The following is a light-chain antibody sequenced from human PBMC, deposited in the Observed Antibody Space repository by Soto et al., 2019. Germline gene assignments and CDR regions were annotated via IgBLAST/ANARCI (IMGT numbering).Light chain of an antibody. Sequence: EIVLTQSPATLSLSPGXRXXLXCXASQSVSXYLAWYQQKPGQAPRLLIYDASNRATGIPAKFSGSGSGTDFTLTISSLEPEXXXVXXXQQXXNWPRTFGQGTKVEIK. V-gene: IGKV3-11*01. CDR1: QSVSXY. CDR2: DAS. J-gene: IGKJ1*01. CDR3: QQXXNWPRT.